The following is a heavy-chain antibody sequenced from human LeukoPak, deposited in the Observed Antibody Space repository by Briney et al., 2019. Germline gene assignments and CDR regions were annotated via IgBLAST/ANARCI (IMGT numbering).Heavy chain of an antibody. CDR3: ARDYFSSADI. CDR1: GFTFSSYA. J-gene: IGHJ3*02. D-gene: IGHD6-6*01. CDR2: ISYDGSNK. V-gene: IGHV3-30*04. Sequence: PGGSLRLACAASGFTFSSYAMHWVRQAPGKGLEWVAVISYDGSNKYYADSVKGRFTISRDNSKNTLYLQMNSLRAEDTAVYYCARDYFSSADIWGQGTMVTVSS.